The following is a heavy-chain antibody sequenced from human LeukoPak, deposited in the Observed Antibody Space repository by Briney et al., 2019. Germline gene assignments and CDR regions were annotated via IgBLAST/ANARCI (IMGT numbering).Heavy chain of an antibody. CDR1: GFTVSSNY. CDR2: LSWNSGNI. D-gene: IGHD4-23*01. V-gene: IGHV3-9*01. Sequence: PGGSLRLSCAASGFTVSSNYMSWVRQAPGKGLEWVSGLSWNSGNIGYADSVKGRFTISRDNAKNSLYLQMNSLRAEDTALYYCAKDGGRRNRWFDGFDIWGQGTMVTVSS. J-gene: IGHJ3*02. CDR3: AKDGGRRNRWFDGFDI.